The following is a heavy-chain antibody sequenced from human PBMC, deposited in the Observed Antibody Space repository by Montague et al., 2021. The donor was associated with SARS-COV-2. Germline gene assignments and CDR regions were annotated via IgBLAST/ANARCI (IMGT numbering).Heavy chain of an antibody. Sequence: SETLSLTCTVSGGSISSSSYYWGWIRQPPGKGLEWIGSIYYSGSTYYNPSLESRVTISVDTSKNQFSLKLSSVTAADTAVYYCARGIRRTWIQLWVRSGFDYGGQGTLVTVSS. CDR3: ARGIRRTWIQLWVRSGFDY. J-gene: IGHJ4*02. CDR2: IYYSGST. D-gene: IGHD5-18*01. V-gene: IGHV4-39*07. CDR1: GGSISSSSYY.